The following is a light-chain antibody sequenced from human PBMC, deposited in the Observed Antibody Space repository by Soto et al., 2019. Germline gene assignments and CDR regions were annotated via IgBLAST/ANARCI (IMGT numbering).Light chain of an antibody. J-gene: IGLJ2*01. Sequence: QSALTQPASVSGSPGQSITISCTGTSSDVGGYDYVSWYQQHPGKAPKLMIYDVSNRPSGVSNRFSGSKSGNTASLTISGLQAEDEADYYCPSYSSNSTLLFGGGTKLTVL. CDR3: PSYSSNSTLL. V-gene: IGLV2-14*01. CDR1: SSDVGGYDY. CDR2: DVS.